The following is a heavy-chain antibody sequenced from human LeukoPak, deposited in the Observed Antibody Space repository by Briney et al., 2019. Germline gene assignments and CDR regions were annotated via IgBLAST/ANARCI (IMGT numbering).Heavy chain of an antibody. Sequence: GGSLRLSCAASGFTFSSYAMSWVRQAPGKGLEWVSAISGSGGSTGYADPVKGRFTISRDNAKNSLYLQMNSLRAEDTALYYCASGVRYGDYGDYWGQGTLVTVSS. J-gene: IGHJ4*02. CDR1: GFTFSSYA. CDR2: ISGSGGST. CDR3: ASGVRYGDYGDY. D-gene: IGHD4-17*01. V-gene: IGHV3-23*01.